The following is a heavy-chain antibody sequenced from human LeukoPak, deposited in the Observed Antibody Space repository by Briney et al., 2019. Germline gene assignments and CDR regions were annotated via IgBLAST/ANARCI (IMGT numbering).Heavy chain of an antibody. CDR3: ARAPFEGSGWYIYYFDY. J-gene: IGHJ4*02. V-gene: IGHV4-30-2*01. Sequence: PSQTLSLTCAVSGGSISSGGYSWSWIRQPPGKGLEWIGYIYHSGSTYYNPSLKSRVTISVDRSKNQFSLKLSSVTAADTAVYYCARAPFEGSGWYIYYFDYWGQGTLVTVSS. D-gene: IGHD6-19*01. CDR2: IYHSGST. CDR1: GGSISSGGYS.